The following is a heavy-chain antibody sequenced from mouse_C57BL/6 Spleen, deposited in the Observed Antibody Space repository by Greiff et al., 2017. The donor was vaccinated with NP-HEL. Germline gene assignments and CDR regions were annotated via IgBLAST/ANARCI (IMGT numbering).Heavy chain of an antibody. J-gene: IGHJ4*01. CDR1: GFTFSSYA. Sequence: EVQVVESGEGLVKPGGSLKLSCAASGFTFSSYAMSWVRQTPEKRLEWVAYISSGGDYIYYADTVKGRFTISRDNARNTLYLQMSSLKSEDTAMYYCTRRAYDYDDAMDYWGQGTSVTVSS. V-gene: IGHV5-9-1*02. CDR3: TRRAYDYDDAMDY. D-gene: IGHD2-4*01. CDR2: ISSGGDYI.